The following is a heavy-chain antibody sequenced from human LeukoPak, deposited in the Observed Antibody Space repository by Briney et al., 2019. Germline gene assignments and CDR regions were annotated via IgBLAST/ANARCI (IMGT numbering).Heavy chain of an antibody. J-gene: IGHJ5*02. CDR1: GGSFSGYY. CDR2: INHSGST. Sequence: SETLSLTCAVYGGSFSGYYWSWIRQPPGKGLEWIGEINHSGSTNYNPSLKSRVTISADMSKNQFSLKLSSVTAADTAVYYCARLRDWFDPWGQGTLVTVSS. CDR3: ARLRDWFDP. V-gene: IGHV4-34*01.